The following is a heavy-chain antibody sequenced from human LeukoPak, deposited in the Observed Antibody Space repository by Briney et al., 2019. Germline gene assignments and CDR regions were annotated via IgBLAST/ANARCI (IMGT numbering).Heavy chain of an antibody. CDR3: ARGLMTTVRGVTKNYYSLDV. CDR2: IYYSGST. Sequence: PSETLSLTCTVSGGSISSSSYYWGWIRQPPGKGLEWIGSIYYSGSTYYNPSLKSRVTISVDTSKNQFSLKLSSVTAADTAVYYCARGLMTTVRGVTKNYYSLDVWGQGTTVTVSS. J-gene: IGHJ6*02. CDR1: GGSISSSSYY. D-gene: IGHD3-10*01. V-gene: IGHV4-39*07.